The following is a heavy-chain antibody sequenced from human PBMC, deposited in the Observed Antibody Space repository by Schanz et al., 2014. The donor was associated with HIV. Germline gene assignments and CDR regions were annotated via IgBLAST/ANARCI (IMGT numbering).Heavy chain of an antibody. D-gene: IGHD1-20*01. V-gene: IGHV3-30-3*01. J-gene: IGHJ6*02. CDR2: ISYDGSNK. Sequence: QVQLVESGGGVVQPGRSLRLSCAASGFTFSSYAMHWVRQAPGKGLEWVAVISYDGSNKYYADSVKGRFTISRDNSKKTLYLQMNSLRAEDTAVYYCARGEAITYYYHYYGMDVWGQGTTVTVSS. CDR3: ARGEAITYYYHYYGMDV. CDR1: GFTFSSYA.